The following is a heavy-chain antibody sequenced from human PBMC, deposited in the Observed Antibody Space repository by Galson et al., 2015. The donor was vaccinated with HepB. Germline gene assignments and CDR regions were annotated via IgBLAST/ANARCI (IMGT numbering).Heavy chain of an antibody. V-gene: IGHV3-33*06. CDR1: GLTFSGSG. CDR3: AKDVRGDFPFYFDL. Sequence: SLRLSCAASGLTFSGSGMHWVRRAPGKGLEWVAVVWSDGSNKYYADSVKGRFTISRDNSRNTLYLQMNSLRVEDTAVYYCAKDVRGDFPFYFDLWGRGTLLTVSS. D-gene: IGHD3-16*01. CDR2: VWSDGSNK. J-gene: IGHJ2*01.